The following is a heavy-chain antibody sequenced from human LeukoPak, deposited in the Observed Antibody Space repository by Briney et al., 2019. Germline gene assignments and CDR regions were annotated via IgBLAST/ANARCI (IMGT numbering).Heavy chain of an antibody. CDR3: ARTGVGDALDI. CDR1: GGSISSYY. J-gene: IGHJ3*02. Sequence: SETLSLTCTVSGGSISSYYWSWIRQPPGKGLEWIGYIYYSGSTNYNPSLKSRVTISVDTSKNQFSLKLSSVTAADTAVYYCARTGVGDALDIWGQGTIVTVSS. D-gene: IGHD3-3*01. CDR2: IYYSGST. V-gene: IGHV4-59*01.